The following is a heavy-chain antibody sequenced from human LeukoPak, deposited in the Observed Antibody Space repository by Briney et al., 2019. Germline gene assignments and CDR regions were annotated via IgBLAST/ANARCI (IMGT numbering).Heavy chain of an antibody. D-gene: IGHD1-26*01. CDR1: GYSISSGYY. Sequence: SETLSLTCTVSGYSISSGYYWGWIRQPPGKGLEWIGSIYHSGSTYYNPSLKSQVTISVDTSKNQFSLKLSSVTAADTAVYYCATTGGKLYYFDYWGQGTLVTVSS. J-gene: IGHJ4*02. CDR3: ATTGGKLYYFDY. V-gene: IGHV4-38-2*02. CDR2: IYHSGST.